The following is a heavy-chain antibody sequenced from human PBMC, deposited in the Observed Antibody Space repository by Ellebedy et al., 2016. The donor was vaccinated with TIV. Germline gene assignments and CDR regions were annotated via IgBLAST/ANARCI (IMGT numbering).Heavy chain of an antibody. CDR1: GFTFSPYW. V-gene: IGHV3-74*01. CDR3: ANRGPRGTFSMDV. CDR2: VNFDGTST. Sequence: GESLKISCAASGFTFSPYWMHWVRQAPGKGLVWVSRVNFDGTSTNYADSVKGRFTTSRDNSKNMLYLQMNSLRPEDTAVYYCANRGPRGTFSMDVWGKGTTVTVSS. D-gene: IGHD3-16*01. J-gene: IGHJ6*03.